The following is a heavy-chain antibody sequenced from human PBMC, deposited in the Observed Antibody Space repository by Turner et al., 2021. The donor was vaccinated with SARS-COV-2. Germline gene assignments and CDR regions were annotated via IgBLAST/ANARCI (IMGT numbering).Heavy chain of an antibody. D-gene: IGHD2-15*01. J-gene: IGHJ4*02. CDR2: ISYDGINK. Sequence: QVQLVESGGGVVQPARSLRLSCAASGFHFSNYGVHWVRQAPGKGLEWVAVISYDGINKYYADCVKGRFTISRDNSKNTLYLQMNSLRAEDTAVYYCAKSGGMYCSGGNCYSSYFDYWGQGTLVTVSS. CDR1: GFHFSNYG. V-gene: IGHV3-30*18. CDR3: AKSGGMYCSGGNCYSSYFDY.